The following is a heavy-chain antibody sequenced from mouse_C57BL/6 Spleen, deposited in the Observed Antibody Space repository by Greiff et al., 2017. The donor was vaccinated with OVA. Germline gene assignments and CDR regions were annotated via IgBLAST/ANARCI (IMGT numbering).Heavy chain of an antibody. V-gene: IGHV1-62-2*01. CDR3: ARHEEGYDGGNYAMDY. D-gene: IGHD2-2*01. CDR1: GYTFTEYT. Sequence: QVQLKQSGAELVKPGASVKLSCKASGYTFTEYTIHWVKQRSGQGLEWIGWFYPGSGSIKYNEKFKDKATLTADKSSSTVYMELSRLTSEDSAVYFCARHEEGYDGGNYAMDYWGQGTSVTVSS. J-gene: IGHJ4*01. CDR2: FYPGSGSI.